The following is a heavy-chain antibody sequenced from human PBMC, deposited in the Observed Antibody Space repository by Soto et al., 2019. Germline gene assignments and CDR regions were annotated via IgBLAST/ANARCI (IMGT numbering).Heavy chain of an antibody. V-gene: IGHV3-73*01. J-gene: IGHJ4*02. D-gene: IGHD6-19*01. Sequence: EVQLVESGGGLVQPGGSLKLSCAASGFTFSGCAMHWARQASGKGLEWLGRIRSKPNNYATEYAASVQGRFTISRDDSKNTAYLEMNSLKTEDTAEYYCTRWAYSYGWYFDYWGQGALVTVSS. CDR2: IRSKPNNYAT. CDR3: TRWAYSYGWYFDY. CDR1: GFTFSGCA.